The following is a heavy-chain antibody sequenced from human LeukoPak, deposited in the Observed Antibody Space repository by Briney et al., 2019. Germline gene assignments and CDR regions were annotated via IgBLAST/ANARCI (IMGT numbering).Heavy chain of an antibody. D-gene: IGHD2/OR15-2a*01. CDR2: IFYSGST. CDR3: ARDRRYYPGSSHYYMDV. Sequence: SETLSLSCTVSDDSISSYYWSWIRQPPGKGLEWTGYIFYSGSTNYNPSLKSRVTISVDTSKNQFSLKLRSVTPADTAVYYCARDRRYYPGSSHYYMDVWGKGTTVTVSS. V-gene: IGHV4-59*12. CDR1: DDSISSYY. J-gene: IGHJ6*03.